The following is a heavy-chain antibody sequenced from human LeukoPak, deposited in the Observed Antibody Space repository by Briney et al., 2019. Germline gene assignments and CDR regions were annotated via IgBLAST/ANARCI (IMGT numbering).Heavy chain of an antibody. D-gene: IGHD6-13*01. Sequence: PSETLSLTCAVYGGSFSGYYWSWIRQPPGKGLGWIGEINHSGSTNYNPSLKSRVTISVDTSKNQFSLKLSSVTAADTAVYCCASVGRSSSWFYYGMDVWGQGTTVTVSS. CDR1: GGSFSGYY. V-gene: IGHV4-34*01. CDR3: ASVGRSSSWFYYGMDV. CDR2: INHSGST. J-gene: IGHJ6*02.